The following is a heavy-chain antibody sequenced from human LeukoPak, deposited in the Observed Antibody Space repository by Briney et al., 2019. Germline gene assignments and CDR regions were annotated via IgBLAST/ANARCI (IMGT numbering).Heavy chain of an antibody. D-gene: IGHD6-13*01. CDR1: GFTFSSYA. Sequence: GGPLRLSCAASGFTFSSYAMSWVRQAPGKGLEWVSAISGSGGSTYYADSVKGRFTISRDNSKNTLYLQMSSLRAEDTAVYYCAKDQPRIAAAGTDDYWGQGTLVTVSS. CDR2: ISGSGGST. CDR3: AKDQPRIAAAGTDDY. V-gene: IGHV3-23*01. J-gene: IGHJ4*02.